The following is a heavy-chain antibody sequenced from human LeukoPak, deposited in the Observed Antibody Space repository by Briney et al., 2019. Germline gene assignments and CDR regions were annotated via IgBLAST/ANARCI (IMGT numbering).Heavy chain of an antibody. CDR1: GYTFTSYG. J-gene: IGHJ6*03. CDR2: ISAYNGNT. D-gene: IGHD3-10*01. CDR3: ARGSDYYTPSGAHYYYMDV. V-gene: IGHV1-18*01. Sequence: GASVKVSCKASGYTFTSYGISWVRQAPGQGLEWMGWISAYNGNTNYAQKLQGRVTMTTDTSTSTAYMELRSLRSDDTAVYYCARGSDYYTPSGAHYYYMDVWGKGTTVTVSS.